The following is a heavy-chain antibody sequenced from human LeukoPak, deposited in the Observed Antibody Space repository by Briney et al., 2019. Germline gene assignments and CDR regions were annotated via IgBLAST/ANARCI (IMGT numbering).Heavy chain of an antibody. V-gene: IGHV1-8*03. J-gene: IGHJ4*02. Sequence: GASVKVSCKASGYTFTSYDIYWVRQATGQGLEWMGWMNPNSGNTGYAQKFQGRVTITRNTSISTAYMELSSLRSEDTAVYYCARGRRYRAVVIAAAAPFDYWGQGTLVTVSS. D-gene: IGHD6-13*01. CDR2: MNPNSGNT. CDR1: GYTFTSYD. CDR3: ARGRRYRAVVIAAAAPFDY.